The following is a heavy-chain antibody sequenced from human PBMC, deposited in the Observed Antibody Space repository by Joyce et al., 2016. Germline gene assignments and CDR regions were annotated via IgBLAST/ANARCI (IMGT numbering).Heavy chain of an antibody. J-gene: IGHJ4*02. Sequence: QVQLVQSGAEVKKPGASVKVSCKTSGYTFTGHYLHWVRQAPGQGREWMGWINPNRRDTLYSQKFQGRVTMTRDTSITTVYMDLSGLRFDDTAVYYCTRRSRTGSGFDYWGQGTLVTVSS. D-gene: IGHD1-14*01. CDR3: TRRSRTGSGFDY. CDR1: GYTFTGHY. CDR2: INPNRRDT. V-gene: IGHV1-2*02.